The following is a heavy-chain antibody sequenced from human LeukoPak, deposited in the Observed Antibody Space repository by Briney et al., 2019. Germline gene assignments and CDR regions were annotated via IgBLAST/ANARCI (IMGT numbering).Heavy chain of an antibody. D-gene: IGHD1-26*01. CDR3: ASDPYSGSYGNYYYYFMDV. V-gene: IGHV3-21*01. J-gene: IGHJ6*03. CDR2: ITSGSSYI. Sequence: SGGYLRLSCAASGFTFSSYNMNWVRQAPGKGLEWVSSITSGSSYIYYADSVKGRFTISRDNAKNSLYLQMNSLRAEDTAVYYCASDPYSGSYGNYYYYFMDVWGKGTTVTISS. CDR1: GFTFSSYN.